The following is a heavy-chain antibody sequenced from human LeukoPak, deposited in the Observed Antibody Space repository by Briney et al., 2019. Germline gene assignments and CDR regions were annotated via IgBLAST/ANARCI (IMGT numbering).Heavy chain of an antibody. CDR1: GFTFDDYA. D-gene: IGHD3-16*02. CDR3: AKDMNDYVWGSYRTFDY. CDR2: ISWNSGSI. J-gene: IGHJ4*02. V-gene: IGHV3-9*01. Sequence: GGSLRLSCAASGFTFDDYAMHWVRQAPGKGLEWVSGISWNSGSIGYADSVKGRFTISRDNAKNSLYLQMNSLRAEDTALYYCAKDMNDYVWGSYRTFDYWGQGTLVTVSS.